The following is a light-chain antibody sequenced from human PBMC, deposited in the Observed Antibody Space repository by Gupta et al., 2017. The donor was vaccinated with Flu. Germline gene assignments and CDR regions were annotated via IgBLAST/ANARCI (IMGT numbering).Light chain of an antibody. Sequence: QSALTQPDSVSGSPGQSITLSCTGTSSDVGGYNYVSWYQQHPGKAPKLMIYEVNYRPSGVSNRFSGSKSGNTASLTISGLQAEDEADYHCSSYTSSSTWVFGGGTKLTVL. V-gene: IGLV2-14*01. J-gene: IGLJ3*02. CDR2: EVN. CDR3: SSYTSSSTWV. CDR1: SSDVGGYNY.